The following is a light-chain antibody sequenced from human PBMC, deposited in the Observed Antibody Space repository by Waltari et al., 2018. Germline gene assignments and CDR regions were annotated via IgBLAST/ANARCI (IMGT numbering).Light chain of an antibody. V-gene: IGKV3-11*01. CDR2: DAS. J-gene: IGKJ2*01. CDR1: QSVSSY. CDR3: QQRSNWPSYT. Sequence: EIVLTQSPATLSLSPGERATLSCRASQSVSSYLAWYQQKPGQAPRLLIYDASNRATGIPARFSGSGSGTDFTLTISRLEPEDSAVYYCQQRSNWPSYTFGQGTKLEIK.